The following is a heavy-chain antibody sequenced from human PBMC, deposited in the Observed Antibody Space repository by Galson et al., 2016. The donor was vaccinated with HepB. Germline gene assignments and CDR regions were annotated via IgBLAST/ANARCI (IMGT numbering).Heavy chain of an antibody. J-gene: IGHJ4*02. CDR1: GFTFSSYA. CDR3: ARGDSSGYYYGSRGFDY. Sequence: SLRLSCAASGFTFSSYAMHWVRQAPGKGLEWVAFISYDAGNKYYADSVKGRFTISRDNSKNTLYLQMNSLRAEYTAVYYCARGDSSGYYYGSRGFDYWGQGTLVTVSS. V-gene: IGHV3-30*04. CDR2: ISYDAGNK. D-gene: IGHD3-22*01.